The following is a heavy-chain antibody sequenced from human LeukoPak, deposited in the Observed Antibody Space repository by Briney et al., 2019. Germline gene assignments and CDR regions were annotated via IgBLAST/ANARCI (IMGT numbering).Heavy chain of an antibody. CDR3: ARSTTVTTYQWWDY. CDR1: GGSISSYY. V-gene: IGHV4-59*01. D-gene: IGHD4-17*01. CDR2: MYYSGST. J-gene: IGHJ4*02. Sequence: SETLSLTCTVSGGSISSYYWSWIRQPPGKGLEWIGYMYYSGSTNYNPSLKSRVSISVDTSKSQFSLKLSSVTAADTAVYYCARSTTVTTYQWWDYWGQGTLVTVSS.